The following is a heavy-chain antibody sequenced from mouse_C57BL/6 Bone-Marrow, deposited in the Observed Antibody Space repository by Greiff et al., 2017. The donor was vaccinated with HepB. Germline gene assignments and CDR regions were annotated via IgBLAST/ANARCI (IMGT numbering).Heavy chain of an antibody. J-gene: IGHJ3*01. CDR1: GFSLTSYG. CDR3: ARGIYYYGSSYEGFAY. D-gene: IGHD1-1*01. CDR2: IWRGGST. Sequence: VKLQESGPGLVQPSQSLSITCTVSGFSLTSYGVHWVRQSPGKGLEWLGVIWRGGSTDYNAAFISRLSISKDNSKSQVFFKMNSLQADDTAIYYCARGIYYYGSSYEGFAYWGQGTLVTVSA. V-gene: IGHV2-2*01.